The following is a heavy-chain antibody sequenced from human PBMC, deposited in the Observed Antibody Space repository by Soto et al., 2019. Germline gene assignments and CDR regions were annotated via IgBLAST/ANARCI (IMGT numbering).Heavy chain of an antibody. D-gene: IGHD2-2*01. CDR2: IYHTGTT. CDR1: GGSISSIDYF. Sequence: SETLSLTCSVSGGSISSIDYFWSWIRQPPGKGLEWIGFIYHTGTTYYNPSLRSRVTISIDTSKSQFSMKLNSVTAADTAVYYCARVMAAMQDWLDPWGQGTLVTVSS. V-gene: IGHV4-30-4*01. CDR3: ARVMAAMQDWLDP. J-gene: IGHJ5*02.